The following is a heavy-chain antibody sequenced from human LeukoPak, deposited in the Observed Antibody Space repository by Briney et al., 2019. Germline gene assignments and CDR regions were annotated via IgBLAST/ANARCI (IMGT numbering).Heavy chain of an antibody. CDR3: ARRDRSGYYYFDY. V-gene: IGHV5-51*01. D-gene: IGHD3-22*01. CDR1: GYSFSTYW. CDR2: IYPGDSDT. Sequence: GESLKISCKGSGYSFSTYWIGWVRQMPGKGLEWMGIIYPGDSDTRYSPPFQGQVTISAGKSISTAYLQWSSLKASDTAMYYCARRDRSGYYYFDYWGQGTLVTVSS. J-gene: IGHJ4*02.